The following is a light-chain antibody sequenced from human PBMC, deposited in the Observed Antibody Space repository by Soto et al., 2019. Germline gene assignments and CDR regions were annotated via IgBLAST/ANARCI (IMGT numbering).Light chain of an antibody. V-gene: IGLV1-44*01. CDR3: AAWDDSLDGVV. CDR1: SSNIGRNS. J-gene: IGLJ2*01. CDR2: GNN. Sequence: QSVLTQAPSVSGTPGQRVTITCSGSSSNIGRNSVNWYQHLPGTAPKLLTHGNNHRPSGVPDRFSGSKSGTSASLAISGLQSEDEGDYYCAAWDDSLDGVVFGGGTQLTVL.